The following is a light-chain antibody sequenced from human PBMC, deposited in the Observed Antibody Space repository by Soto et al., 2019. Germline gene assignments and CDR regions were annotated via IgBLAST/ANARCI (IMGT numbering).Light chain of an antibody. V-gene: IGKV3-15*01. CDR1: QSLSTN. J-gene: IGKJ2*02. CDR3: QQRGKWPST. CDR2: GAS. Sequence: EIVMTQSPATLSVSPGERATLSCRASQSLSTNLAWYQQKPGQAPRLLIYGASTRATGIPARFSGSGSGTEFTLTISSLQSEDFAVYYCQQRGKWPSTFGPGTKVE.